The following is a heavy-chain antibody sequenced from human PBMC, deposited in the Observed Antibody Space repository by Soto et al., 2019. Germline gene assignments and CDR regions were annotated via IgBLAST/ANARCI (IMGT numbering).Heavy chain of an antibody. CDR3: SSGLGFCIGASCYYY. CDR2: IRNKANSYTT. J-gene: IGHJ4*02. CDR1: GFTFSDHY. V-gene: IGHV3-72*01. D-gene: IGHD2-15*01. Sequence: PGGSLRLSCAASGFTFSDHYMDWVRQAPGKGLEWVGRIRNKANSYTTEYAASVKGRFTITRDDSKNSLYLRMSSLETEDTAVYYCSSGLGFCIGASCYYYWGQGTLVTVSS.